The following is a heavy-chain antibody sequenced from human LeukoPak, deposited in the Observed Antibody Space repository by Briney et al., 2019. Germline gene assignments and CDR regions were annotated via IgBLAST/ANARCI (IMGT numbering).Heavy chain of an antibody. CDR2: IKQDGSEK. D-gene: IGHD3-3*01. J-gene: IGHJ5*02. Sequence: GGSLRLSCAASGFTFSSYWMSWVRQAPGKGLEWVANIKQDGSEKYYVDSVKGRFTISRDNAKNSLYLQMNSLGAEDTAVYYCARALLYDFWSGDDWFDPWGQGTLVTVSS. CDR3: ARALLYDFWSGDDWFDP. V-gene: IGHV3-7*01. CDR1: GFTFSSYW.